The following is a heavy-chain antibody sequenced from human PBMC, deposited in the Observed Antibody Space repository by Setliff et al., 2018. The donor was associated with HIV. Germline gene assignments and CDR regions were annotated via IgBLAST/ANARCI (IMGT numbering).Heavy chain of an antibody. D-gene: IGHD3-3*01. Sequence: ETLSLTCSVSGYSINSGYFWGWIRQPPGKELEWIGNFYPSGSTYSNPSLRRRLTISVDTSKEQFSLSLTSVTAADTAVYYCARSHHNDLLGGYPYFASWGQGILVTVSS. CDR1: GYSINSGYF. CDR2: FYPSGST. J-gene: IGHJ4*02. CDR3: ARSHHNDLLGGYPYFAS. V-gene: IGHV4-38-2*01.